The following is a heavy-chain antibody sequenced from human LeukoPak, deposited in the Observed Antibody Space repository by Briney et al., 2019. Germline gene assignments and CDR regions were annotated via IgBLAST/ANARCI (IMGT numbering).Heavy chain of an antibody. V-gene: IGHV3-48*01. J-gene: IGHJ4*02. CDR2: ISSSSRTI. Sequence: GGSLRLSCAASGFTFSSYSINWVRQAPGKGLEWISYISSSSRTIYYADSVKGRFTISRDNAKTSLYLQMNSLRAEDTAVYYCTREWGYWGQGTLVTVSS. D-gene: IGHD3-16*01. CDR1: GFTFSSYS. CDR3: TREWGY.